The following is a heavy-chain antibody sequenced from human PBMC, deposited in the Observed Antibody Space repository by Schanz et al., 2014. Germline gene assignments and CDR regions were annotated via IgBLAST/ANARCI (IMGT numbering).Heavy chain of an antibody. CDR1: GFSVGNKY. CDR3: AKSDAFDI. V-gene: IGHV3-21*01. CDR2: INSSGTYI. Sequence: EVQLVESGGGLVQPGGSLRLSCAASGFSVGNKYMNWVRQAPGKGLEWVSSINSSGTYISYADSLKGRFTISRVNAKNSLYLLMNSLRAEDTAVYYCAKSDAFDIWGQGTLVTVSS. J-gene: IGHJ3*02.